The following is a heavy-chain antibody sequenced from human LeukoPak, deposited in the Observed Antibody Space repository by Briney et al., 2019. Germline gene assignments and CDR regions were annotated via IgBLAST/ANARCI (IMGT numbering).Heavy chain of an antibody. J-gene: IGHJ4*02. CDR1: GASFNSDDQY. CDR2: IHPSGML. V-gene: IGHV4-31*03. D-gene: IGHD3-22*01. CDR3: SRGLDSRKLGY. Sequence: SQTRSLTCTVSGASFNSDDQYWNWIRQSPGKGLDWIGSIHPSGMLYNNPSLESRVTMSRDTSKTQFSLNLNSVTAADTAVYFCSRGLDSRKLGYWGQGILVTVSS.